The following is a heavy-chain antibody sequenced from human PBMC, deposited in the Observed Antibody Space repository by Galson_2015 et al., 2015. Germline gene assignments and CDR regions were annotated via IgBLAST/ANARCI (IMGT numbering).Heavy chain of an antibody. Sequence: SKAYGGTTEYAASVKGRFTISRDDSKSIAYLQMNSLKTEDTAVYYCTRDREPGIAATGGYWGQGTLVTVSS. D-gene: IGHD6-13*01. CDR2: SKAYGGTT. J-gene: IGHJ4*02. V-gene: IGHV3-49*02. CDR3: TRDREPGIAATGGY.